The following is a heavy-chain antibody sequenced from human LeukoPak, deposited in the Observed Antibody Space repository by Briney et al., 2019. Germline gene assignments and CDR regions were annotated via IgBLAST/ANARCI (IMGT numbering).Heavy chain of an antibody. J-gene: IGHJ4*02. CDR1: GFASSAYG. V-gene: IGHV3-33*01. D-gene: IGHD6-19*01. CDR3: ARWSRYSSGWYDLDY. Sequence: GGSLRLSCAGSGFASSAYGMHSVRPAPSKGLEWVALIWQEETNEKNAGSVKGRFTISRDNSMDTLYLQMNGLRAEDTAVYYCARWSRYSSGWYDLDYWGQGILVTVSS. CDR2: IWQEETNE.